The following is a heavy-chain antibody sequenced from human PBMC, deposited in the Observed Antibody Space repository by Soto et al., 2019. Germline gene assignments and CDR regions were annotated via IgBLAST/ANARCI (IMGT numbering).Heavy chain of an antibody. V-gene: IGHV1-69*02. J-gene: IGHJ5*02. CDR3: ARAPLEYCSSTSCYPRTFDP. Sequence: QVQLVQSGAEVKKPGSSVKVSCKASGGTFSSYTISWVRQAPGQGLEWMGRIIPILGIANYAQKFQGRVTITADKSTSTAYMELSSLRSEDTAVYYCARAPLEYCSSTSCYPRTFDPWCQGTLVTVSS. CDR1: GGTFSSYT. CDR2: IIPILGIA. D-gene: IGHD2-2*01.